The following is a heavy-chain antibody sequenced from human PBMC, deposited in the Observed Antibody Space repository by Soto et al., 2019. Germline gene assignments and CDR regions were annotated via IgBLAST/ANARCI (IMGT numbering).Heavy chain of an antibody. CDR3: ARVLPGIAAAYDAFDV. J-gene: IGHJ3*01. D-gene: IGHD6-13*01. CDR2: TYYRSRFFS. CDR1: GDSVSSYSAA. V-gene: IGHV6-1*01. Sequence: PSQTLSLTCAISGDSVSSYSAAWNWIRQSPSGGLEWLGRTYYRSRFFSDYAESVKSRIIINPDTSKNQFSLQLTSATPADTAVYYCARVLPGIAAAYDAFDVWGQGTMVTVS.